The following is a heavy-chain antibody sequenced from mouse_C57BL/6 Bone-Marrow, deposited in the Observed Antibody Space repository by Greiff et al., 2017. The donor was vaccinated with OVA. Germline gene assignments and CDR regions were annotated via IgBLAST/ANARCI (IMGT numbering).Heavy chain of an antibody. V-gene: IGHV1-76*01. D-gene: IGHD2-5*01. Sequence: VHLVESGAELVRPGASVKLSCKASGYTFTDYYINWVKQRPGQGLEWIARIYPGSGNTYYNEKFKGKATLTAEKSSSTAYMQLSSLTSEDSAVYFCARGSNYVDYYAMDYWGQGTSVTVSS. J-gene: IGHJ4*01. CDR2: IYPGSGNT. CDR3: ARGSNYVDYYAMDY. CDR1: GYTFTDYY.